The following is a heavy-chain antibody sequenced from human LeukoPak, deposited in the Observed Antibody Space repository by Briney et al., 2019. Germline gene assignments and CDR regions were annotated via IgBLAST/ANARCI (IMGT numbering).Heavy chain of an antibody. Sequence: GASVKVSCKVSGYTLTELSMHWVRQAPGKGLEWMGGFDPEDGETIYAQKFQGRVTMTEDTSTDTAYMELSSLRSEDTAVYYCATYGSTSWNLDYWGQGTLVTVSS. CDR1: GYTLTELS. J-gene: IGHJ4*02. V-gene: IGHV1-24*01. CDR2: FDPEDGET. D-gene: IGHD2-2*01. CDR3: ATYGSTSWNLDY.